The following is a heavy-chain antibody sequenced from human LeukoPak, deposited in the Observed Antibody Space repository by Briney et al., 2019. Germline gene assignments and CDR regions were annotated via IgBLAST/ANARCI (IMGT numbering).Heavy chain of an antibody. V-gene: IGHV3-23*01. J-gene: IGHJ6*03. CDR1: GFTFVDYA. Sequence: PGGSLRLSCAASGFTFVDYAMSWVRQAPGKGLEWVSAISGSGGSTYYADSVKGRFTISRDNAKNSVYLQMNSPRAEDTAVYHCAAGGDYYYHMDVWGKGTTVTVSS. CDR2: ISGSGGST. D-gene: IGHD3-10*01. CDR3: AAGGDYYYHMDV.